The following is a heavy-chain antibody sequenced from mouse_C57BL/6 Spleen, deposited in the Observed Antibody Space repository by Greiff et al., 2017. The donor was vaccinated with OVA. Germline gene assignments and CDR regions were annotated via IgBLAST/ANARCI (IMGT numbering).Heavy chain of an antibody. J-gene: IGHJ4*01. D-gene: IGHD4-1*01. Sequence: QVQLQQSGAELVKPGASVKISCKASGYAFSSYWMNWVKQRPGKGLEWIGQIYPGDGDTNYNGKFKGKATLTADKSSSTAYMQLSSLTSEDSAVYFCARNWDVGDYAMDYWGQGTSVTVSS. CDR3: ARNWDVGDYAMDY. V-gene: IGHV1-80*01. CDR1: GYAFSSYW. CDR2: IYPGDGDT.